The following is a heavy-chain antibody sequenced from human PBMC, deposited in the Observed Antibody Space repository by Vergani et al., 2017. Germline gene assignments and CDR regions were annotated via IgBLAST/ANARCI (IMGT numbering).Heavy chain of an antibody. CDR1: GFTFSDFS. V-gene: IGHV3-21*06. Sequence: EVLLVESGGDLVQPGGSLRLSCAASGFTFSDFSMSWVRQAPGKGLEWVAFIGSGGPYINYADSVKGRFIISRDNTNNSLFLQLRSLRAKDAAVYYCARDCTSGGCPDNYGMDVWGQGATVTVSS. J-gene: IGHJ6*02. CDR2: IGSGGPYI. D-gene: IGHD2-8*01. CDR3: ARDCTSGGCPDNYGMDV.